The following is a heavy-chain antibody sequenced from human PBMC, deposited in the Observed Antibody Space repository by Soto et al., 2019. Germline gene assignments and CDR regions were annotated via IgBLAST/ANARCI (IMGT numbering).Heavy chain of an antibody. CDR2: IIPILGIA. CDR3: ARGWGIQLWSLPDY. D-gene: IGHD5-18*01. Sequence: QVQLVQSGAEVKKPGSSVKVSCKASGGTFSSYTISWVRQAPGQRLEWMGRIIPILGIANYAQKFQGRVTITADKSTSTAYMELSSLRSEDTAVYYCARGWGIQLWSLPDYWGQGTLVTVSS. J-gene: IGHJ4*02. CDR1: GGTFSSYT. V-gene: IGHV1-69*02.